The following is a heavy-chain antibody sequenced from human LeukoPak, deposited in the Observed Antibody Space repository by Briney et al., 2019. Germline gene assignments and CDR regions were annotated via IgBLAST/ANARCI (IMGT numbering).Heavy chain of an antibody. J-gene: IGHJ5*02. V-gene: IGHV4-59*08. CDR2: IYYSGST. CDR3: ARRVGDYYGSGSYPYNWFDP. D-gene: IGHD3-10*01. CDR1: GCSISSYY. Sequence: SETLSLTCTASGCSISSYYWSWIRQPPGKGLEWIGYIYYSGSTNYNPSLKSRVTILVDTYKNQFSLKLSSVTAADTGVYYCARRVGDYYGSGSYPYNWFDPWGRGTVVTVSS.